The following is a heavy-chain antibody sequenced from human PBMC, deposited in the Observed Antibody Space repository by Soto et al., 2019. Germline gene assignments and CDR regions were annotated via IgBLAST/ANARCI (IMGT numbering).Heavy chain of an antibody. CDR2: ISAYNGNT. Sequence: ASVKVSCKASGYTFTSYGISWVRQAPGQGLEWMGWISAYNGNTNYAQKLQGRVTMTTDTSTSTAYVELRSLRSDDTAVYYCARGYCSSTSCSLQNYYYYYYMDVWGKGTTVTVSS. CDR1: GYTFTSYG. D-gene: IGHD2-2*01. CDR3: ARGYCSSTSCSLQNYYYYYYMDV. J-gene: IGHJ6*03. V-gene: IGHV1-18*01.